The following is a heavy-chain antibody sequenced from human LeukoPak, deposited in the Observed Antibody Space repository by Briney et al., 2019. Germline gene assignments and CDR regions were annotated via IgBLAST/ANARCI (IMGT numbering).Heavy chain of an antibody. CDR2: IYYSGST. D-gene: IGHD5-12*01. J-gene: IGHJ4*02. Sequence: SETLSLTCTVSGGSITSPYWSWIRQPPGKGLEWIGYIYYSGSTNYNPSLKSRVTISVDTSKNQFSLELSSVTAADTAVYYCARGRGPDYWGQGTLVTVSS. CDR3: ARGRGPDY. V-gene: IGHV4-59*08. CDR1: GGSITSPY.